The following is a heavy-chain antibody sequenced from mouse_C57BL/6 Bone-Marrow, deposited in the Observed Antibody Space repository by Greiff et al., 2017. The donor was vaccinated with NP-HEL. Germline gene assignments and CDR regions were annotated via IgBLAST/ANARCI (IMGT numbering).Heavy chain of an antibody. CDR1: GYTFTSYW. CDR3: AILDSPYYYAMDY. Sequence: VKLQQPGAELVKPGASVKLSCKASGYTFTSYWMHWVKQRPGQGLEWIGMIHPNSGSTNYNEKFKSKATLTVDKSSSTAYMQLSSLTSEDSAVYYCAILDSPYYYAMDYWGQGTSVTVSS. J-gene: IGHJ4*01. D-gene: IGHD3-2*01. CDR2: IHPNSGST. V-gene: IGHV1-64*01.